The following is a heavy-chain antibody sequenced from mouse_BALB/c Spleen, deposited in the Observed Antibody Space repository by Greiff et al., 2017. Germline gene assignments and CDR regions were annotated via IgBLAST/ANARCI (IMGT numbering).Heavy chain of an antibody. V-gene: IGHV5-12-2*01. CDR2: ISNGGGST. Sequence: EVHLVESGGGLVQPGGSLKLSCAASGFTFSSYTMSWVRQTPEKRLEWVAYISNGGGSTYYPDTVKGRFTISRDNAKNTLYLQMSSLKSEDTAMYYCARHSNYYGSPWFAYWGQGTLVTVSA. J-gene: IGHJ3*01. CDR1: GFTFSSYT. CDR3: ARHSNYYGSPWFAY. D-gene: IGHD1-1*01.